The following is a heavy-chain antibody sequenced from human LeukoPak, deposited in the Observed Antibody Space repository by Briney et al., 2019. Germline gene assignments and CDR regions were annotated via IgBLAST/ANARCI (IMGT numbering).Heavy chain of an antibody. D-gene: IGHD1-26*01. J-gene: IGHJ3*02. Sequence: GGSLRLSCAASGFTFSSYWMSWVRQAPGKGLEWVANIKQDGSETYYADSVKGRFTISRDNTKRSLYLQMNSLRAEDTAVYYCARDGELGSPADAFDIWGQGTMVTVSS. CDR2: IKQDGSET. CDR3: ARDGELGSPADAFDI. V-gene: IGHV3-7*01. CDR1: GFTFSSYW.